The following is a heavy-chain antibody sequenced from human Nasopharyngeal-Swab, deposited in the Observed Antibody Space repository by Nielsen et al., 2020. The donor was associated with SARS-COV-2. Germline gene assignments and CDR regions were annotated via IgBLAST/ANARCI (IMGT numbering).Heavy chain of an antibody. CDR3: TTGGRWELRPIDY. CDR2: IKSKTDGGTT. D-gene: IGHD1-26*01. V-gene: IGHV3-15*01. CDR1: GFNFSNAW. Sequence: GESLKISCADSGFNFSNAWMSWVRKAPGKGLEWVGRIKSKTDGGTTDYAAPVKGRFTISRDDSKNTLYLQMNSLKTEDTAVYYCTTGGRWELRPIDYWGQGTLVTVSS. J-gene: IGHJ4*02.